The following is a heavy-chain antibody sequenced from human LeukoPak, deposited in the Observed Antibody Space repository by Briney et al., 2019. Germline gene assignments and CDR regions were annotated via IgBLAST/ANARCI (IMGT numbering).Heavy chain of an antibody. V-gene: IGHV5-51*01. D-gene: IGHD7-27*01. CDR3: ARVSGGPTDWGYFDY. CDR2: IYPGDSDT. Sequence: GESLKISCKGSEYSFTNYWIAWVRQMPGKGLEWMGIIYPGDSDTRYSPSFQGQVTISADKSISTVYMELSGLRPDDTAMYYCARVSGGPTDWGYFDYWGQGALVSVSS. CDR1: EYSFTNYW. J-gene: IGHJ4*02.